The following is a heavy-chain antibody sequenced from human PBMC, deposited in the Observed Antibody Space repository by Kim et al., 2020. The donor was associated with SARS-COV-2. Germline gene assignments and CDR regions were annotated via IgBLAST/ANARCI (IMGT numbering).Heavy chain of an antibody. V-gene: IGHV1-18*04. CDR1: GYTFTSYG. CDR2: ISAYNGNT. D-gene: IGHD3-9*01. Sequence: ASVKVSCKASGYTFTSYGISWVRQAPGQGLEWMGWISAYNGNTNYAQKLQGRVTMTTDTSTSTAYMELRSLRSDDTAVYYCARLVYYDILTDLLFYGMDVWGQGTTVTVSS. J-gene: IGHJ6*02. CDR3: ARLVYYDILTDLLFYGMDV.